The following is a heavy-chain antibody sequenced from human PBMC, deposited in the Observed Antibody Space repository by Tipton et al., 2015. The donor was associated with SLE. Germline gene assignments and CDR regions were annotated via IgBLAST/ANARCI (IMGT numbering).Heavy chain of an antibody. Sequence: TLSLTCTVSDDSITTDYWSWIRQPPGKGLEWIGYIYYTGSTEFAPSLKGRVAFSVDRSKNQFSLNLRSVTAADTAVYYCARGARGYSYGSDEDFDSWGQGILVTVSS. CDR3: ARGARGYSYGSDEDFDS. CDR2: IYYTGST. J-gene: IGHJ4*02. CDR1: DDSITTDY. D-gene: IGHD5-18*01. V-gene: IGHV4-59*01.